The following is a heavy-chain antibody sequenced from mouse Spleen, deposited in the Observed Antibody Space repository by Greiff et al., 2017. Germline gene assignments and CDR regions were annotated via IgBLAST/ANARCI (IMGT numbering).Heavy chain of an antibody. CDR3: ARHGDWDWFAY. D-gene: IGHD4-1*01. Sequence: DVMLVESGGDLVKPGGSLKLSCAASGFTFSSYGMSWVRQTPDKRLEWVATISSGGSYTYYPDSVKGRFTISRDNAKNTLYLQMSSLKSEDTAMYYCARHGDWDWFAYWGQGTLVTVSA. J-gene: IGHJ3*01. CDR2: ISSGGSYT. CDR1: GFTFSSYG. V-gene: IGHV5-6*02.